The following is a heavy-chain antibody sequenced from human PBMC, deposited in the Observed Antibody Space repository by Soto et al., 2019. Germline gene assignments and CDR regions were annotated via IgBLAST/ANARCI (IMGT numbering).Heavy chain of an antibody. V-gene: IGHV1-69*02. CDR2: LIPDIDIP. CDR1: GGTFSSSL. CDR3: VTGAGSFGGVDY. Sequence: QVQLVQSGTEVKKPGSSVKVSCKASGGTFSSSLFSWVRQAPGQRLEWLGRLIPDIDIPHYAPSFQGRVTITAGKGTSTVYLELRSPGSGDTAIFFRVTGAGSFGGVDYWGQGTLVTVSS. J-gene: IGHJ4*02. D-gene: IGHD3-10*01.